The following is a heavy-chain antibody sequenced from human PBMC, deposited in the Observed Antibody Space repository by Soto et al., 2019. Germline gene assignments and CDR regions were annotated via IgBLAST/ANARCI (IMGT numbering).Heavy chain of an antibody. J-gene: IGHJ3*02. CDR3: ARGVVAATYAFDI. D-gene: IGHD2-15*01. Sequence: QVQLVQSGAEVKKPGSSVKVSCKASGGTFSSYTISWVRQAPGQGLEWMGRIIPILGIANYAQKFQGRVTITAHKSTSTAYMEVSSLRSEDTAVYYCARGVVAATYAFDIWGQGTMVTVSS. CDR2: IIPILGIA. CDR1: GGTFSSYT. V-gene: IGHV1-69*02.